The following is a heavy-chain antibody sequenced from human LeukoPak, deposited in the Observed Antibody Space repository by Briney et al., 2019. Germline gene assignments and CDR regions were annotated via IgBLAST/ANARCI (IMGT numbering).Heavy chain of an antibody. CDR3: ANDFYDSSGSRYDY. CDR1: GFAFSSYA. D-gene: IGHD3-22*01. CDR2: IDGGGGRT. J-gene: IGHJ4*02. V-gene: IGHV3-23*01. Sequence: PGGSLRLSCTASGFAFSSYAMSWVRQAPGVGLEWVSAIDGGGGRTWHADSVRGRFTISRDNSKNTLFMQMNSLRAEDTAVYYCANDFYDSSGSRYDYWGQGTLVTVSS.